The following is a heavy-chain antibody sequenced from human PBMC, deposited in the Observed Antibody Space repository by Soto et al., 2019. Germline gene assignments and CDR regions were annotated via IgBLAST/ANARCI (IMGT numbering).Heavy chain of an antibody. J-gene: IGHJ5*02. CDR1: GGSISSYY. CDR3: ARGDSSGNNWFDP. Sequence: SETQSHTYTVSGGSISSYYLSWIRQPPGKGLEWIGYIYYSGSTNYNPSLKSRVTISVDTSKNQFSLKLSSVTAADTAVYYCARGDSSGNNWFDPWGQGTLVTV. CDR2: IYYSGST. D-gene: IGHD3-22*01. V-gene: IGHV4-59*01.